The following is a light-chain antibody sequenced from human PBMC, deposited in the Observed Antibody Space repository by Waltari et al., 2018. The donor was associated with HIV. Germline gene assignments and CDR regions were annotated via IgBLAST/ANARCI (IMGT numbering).Light chain of an antibody. CDR2: KET. CDR1: ALPNQY. Sequence: SYELTQPPSVSVSPGQTANITCSGDALPNQYSYWYRQKSGQAPVLMTFKETESASGIPERFSGSTSGTTVTLTSSGVQAEDEADYYCQSSDSSGSYWVFGGGTKLTVL. V-gene: IGLV3-25*03. CDR3: QSSDSSGSYWV. J-gene: IGLJ3*02.